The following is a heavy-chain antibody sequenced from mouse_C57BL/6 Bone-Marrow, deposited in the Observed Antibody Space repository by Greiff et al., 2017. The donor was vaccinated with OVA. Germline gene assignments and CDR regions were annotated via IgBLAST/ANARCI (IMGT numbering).Heavy chain of an antibody. V-gene: IGHV3-5*01. CDR3: ARERGGSPYFDY. CDR1: GISITPGNYR. CDR2: IYYSGTI. Sequence: ESGPGLVKPSQTVFLTCTVTGISITPGNYRWSWIRQFPGNKLEWIWYIYYSGTITYNPSLPSRTTLTRDTPKNQFYLKMNSLTAEDTATYYCARERGGSPYFDYWGQGTTLTVSS. J-gene: IGHJ2*01.